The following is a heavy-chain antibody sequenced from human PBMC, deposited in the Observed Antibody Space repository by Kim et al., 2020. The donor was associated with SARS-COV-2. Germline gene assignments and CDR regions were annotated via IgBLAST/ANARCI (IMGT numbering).Heavy chain of an antibody. D-gene: IGHD6-6*01. CDR3: ASPRAHRPYYYYYGMDV. J-gene: IGHJ6*02. V-gene: IGHV3-66*01. Sequence: VKGRFTISRDNSKDTLYLQMNSLRAEDTAVYYCASPRAHRPYYYYYGMDVWGQGTTVTVSS.